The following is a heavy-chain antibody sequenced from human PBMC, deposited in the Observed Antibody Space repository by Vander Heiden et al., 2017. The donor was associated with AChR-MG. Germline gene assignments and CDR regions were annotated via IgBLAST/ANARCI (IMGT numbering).Heavy chain of an antibody. V-gene: IGHV4-34*01. Sequence: HVQLQQWGAGLLKPSETLSLTCAVYGGSFSGYYWSWIRQPPGKGLEWIGEINHSGSTNYNPSLKSRVTISVDTSKNQFSLKLSSVTAADTAVYYCARVLGGYCSSTSCYYYYYYYGMDVWGQGTTVTVSS. D-gene: IGHD2-2*01. J-gene: IGHJ6*02. CDR1: GGSFSGYY. CDR2: INHSGST. CDR3: ARVLGGYCSSTSCYYYYYYYGMDV.